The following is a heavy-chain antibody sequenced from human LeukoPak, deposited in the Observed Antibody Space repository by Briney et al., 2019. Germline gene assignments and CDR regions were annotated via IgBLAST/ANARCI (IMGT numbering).Heavy chain of an antibody. Sequence: QPGGSLRLSCAASGFTFSSYAMHWVRQAPGKGLEWVAVISYDGSNKYYADSVKGRFTISRDNSKNTLYLQMNSLRAEDKAVYYCARDYYDSSGYYYYWGQGTLVTVSS. CDR1: GFTFSSYA. V-gene: IGHV3-30-3*01. CDR3: ARDYYDSSGYYYY. J-gene: IGHJ4*02. CDR2: ISYDGSNK. D-gene: IGHD3-22*01.